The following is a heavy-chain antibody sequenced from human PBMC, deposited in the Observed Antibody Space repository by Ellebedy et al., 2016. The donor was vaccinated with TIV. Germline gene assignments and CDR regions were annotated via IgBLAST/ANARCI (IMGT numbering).Heavy chain of an antibody. CDR2: ISGSGIGGT. D-gene: IGHD6-19*01. CDR1: GFTFSTFA. J-gene: IGHJ4*02. V-gene: IGHV3-23*01. CDR3: AKAPVPGRGYFDY. Sequence: PGGSLRLSCAVSGFTFSTFAMNWVRQAPGKGLAWVSSISGSGIGGTYYADSVKGRFTISRDNSKNTVYLEMNSLRAEDTAIYYCAKAPVPGRGYFDYWGQGTLVTVSS.